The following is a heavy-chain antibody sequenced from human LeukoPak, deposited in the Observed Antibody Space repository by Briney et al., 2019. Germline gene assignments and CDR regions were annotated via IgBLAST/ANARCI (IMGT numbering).Heavy chain of an antibody. V-gene: IGHV1-2*02. J-gene: IGHJ5*02. D-gene: IGHD1-20*01. CDR3: ARDQMVGGDNWILWVWFDP. CDR2: ISPNSGGT. Sequence: GASVKVSCKASGYTFTGYYMHWVRQAPGQGREWMGWISPNSGGTNYAQKFQGRVTMTRDTSISTAYMELSRLRSDDTAVYYCARDQMVGGDNWILWVWFDPWGQGTLVTVSS. CDR1: GYTFTGYY.